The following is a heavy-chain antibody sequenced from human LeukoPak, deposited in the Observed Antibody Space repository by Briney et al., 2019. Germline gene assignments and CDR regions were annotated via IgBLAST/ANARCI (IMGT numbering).Heavy chain of an antibody. Sequence: SETLSLTCTVSGGSISSSSYYWGWLRQPPGKGLEWIGSIYYSGSTYYNPSLKSRVTISVDTSKNQFSLKLSSVTAADTAGYYCARFIFGSCYFDYWGQGTLVTVSS. CDR3: ARFIFGSCYFDY. V-gene: IGHV4-39*01. CDR2: IYYSGST. J-gene: IGHJ4*02. CDR1: GGSISSSSYY. D-gene: IGHD2-15*01.